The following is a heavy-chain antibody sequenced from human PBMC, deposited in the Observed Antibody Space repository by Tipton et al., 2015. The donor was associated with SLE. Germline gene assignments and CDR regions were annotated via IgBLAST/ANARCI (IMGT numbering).Heavy chain of an antibody. Sequence: TLSLTCSVSGDSITSSSYNWGWIRQSPGKGLEWLGYVYYTGITNYNPALKSRVTISMDTSKNQFSLRLSSVTTADTAVYYCAAATGNFDSWGQGTLVTVSS. V-gene: IGHV4-61*05. CDR1: GDSITSSSYN. CDR2: VYYTGIT. J-gene: IGHJ4*02. CDR3: AAATGNFDS. D-gene: IGHD6-13*01.